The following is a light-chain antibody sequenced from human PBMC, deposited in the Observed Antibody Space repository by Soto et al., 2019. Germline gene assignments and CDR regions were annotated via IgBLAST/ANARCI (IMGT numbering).Light chain of an antibody. V-gene: IGKV1-5*01. Sequence: DIQMTQSPYTLSASVGDRVTITCRASQSISSWLAWYQQKPGKVPKLLIYDARSLESGVPSRFSGSGSGTEFTLTISSLQPDDFATYYCQQYNSYWTFGQGTK. CDR1: QSISSW. J-gene: IGKJ1*01. CDR3: QQYNSYWT. CDR2: DAR.